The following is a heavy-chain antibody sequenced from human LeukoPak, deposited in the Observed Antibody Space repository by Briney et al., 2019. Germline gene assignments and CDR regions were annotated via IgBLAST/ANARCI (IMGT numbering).Heavy chain of an antibody. D-gene: IGHD1-7*01. CDR3: ARRGLNWNYDY. J-gene: IGHJ4*02. Sequence: SVKVSCKASGGTFRSYAISWVRQAPGQGLEWMGGIIPIFGTANYAQKFQGRVTITADESTCTAYMELSSLRSDDTAVYYCARRGLNWNYDYWGQGTLVTVSS. CDR2: IIPIFGTA. CDR1: GGTFRSYA. V-gene: IGHV1-69*13.